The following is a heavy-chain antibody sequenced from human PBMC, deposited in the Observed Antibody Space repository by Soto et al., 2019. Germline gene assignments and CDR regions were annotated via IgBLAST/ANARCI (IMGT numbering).Heavy chain of an antibody. CDR3: AKQRIAAAPGFAFDI. D-gene: IGHD6-13*01. CDR2: ISGSGGST. V-gene: IGHV3-23*01. J-gene: IGHJ3*02. Sequence: GGPLRLSCTASGFTFSSYAMSWVRQAPGKGLEWVSAISGSGGSTYYADSVRGRFTISRDNSKNTLYLQMNSLRAEDTSVYYCAKQRIAAAPGFAFDIWGQGTMVTVSS. CDR1: GFTFSSYA.